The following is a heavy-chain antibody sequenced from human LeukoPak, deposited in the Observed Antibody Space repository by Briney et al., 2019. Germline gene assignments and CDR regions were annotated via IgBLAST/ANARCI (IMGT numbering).Heavy chain of an antibody. J-gene: IGHJ5*02. CDR1: GVSFNDYY. CDR2: INHSGYT. D-gene: IGHD2/OR15-2a*01. CDR3: ARNRFQLSGAYWFDP. V-gene: IGHV4-34*10. Sequence: SETLSLTCAVSGVSFNDYYWSWVRQTPGKGLEWIGEINHSGYTNDSPSLKSRVTFSIDTSKDHFYLKLRSVTAADTALYFCARNRFQLSGAYWFDPWGRGTLVTVSS.